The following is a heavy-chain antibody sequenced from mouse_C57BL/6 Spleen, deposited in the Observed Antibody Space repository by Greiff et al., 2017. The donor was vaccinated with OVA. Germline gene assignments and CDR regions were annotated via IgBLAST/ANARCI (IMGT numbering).Heavy chain of an antibody. Sequence: QVQLQQPGAELVMPGASVKLSCKASGYTFTSYWMPWVKQRPGQGLEWIGEIDPSDSYTNYNKKFKGKSTLTVDKSSSTAYMQLSNLTSEDSAVYYCARSAAQATVFDYWGQGTTLTVSS. CDR1: GYTFTSYW. J-gene: IGHJ2*01. V-gene: IGHV1-69*01. CDR2: IDPSDSYT. D-gene: IGHD3-2*02. CDR3: ARSAAQATVFDY.